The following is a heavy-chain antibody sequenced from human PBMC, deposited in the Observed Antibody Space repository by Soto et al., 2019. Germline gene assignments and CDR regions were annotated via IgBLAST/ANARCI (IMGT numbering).Heavy chain of an antibody. Sequence: SETLSLTCAVSGVSISSGGYAWNWIRQPPGKGLEWIGYIYHSGYTSYNPSLKNRVTISVDKSKNQFSLTLSFVTAADTAVYYCARDSLTGNYFDPWGQGTLVTVSS. V-gene: IGHV4-30-2*01. CDR3: ARDSLTGNYFDP. CDR1: GVSISSGGYA. D-gene: IGHD1-7*01. CDR2: IYHSGYT. J-gene: IGHJ5*02.